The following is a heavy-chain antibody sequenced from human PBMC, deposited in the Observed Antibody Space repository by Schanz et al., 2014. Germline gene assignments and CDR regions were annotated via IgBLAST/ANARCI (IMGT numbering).Heavy chain of an antibody. J-gene: IGHJ5*02. CDR2: IKSDGSST. D-gene: IGHD3-10*01. CDR3: ARPALWFGDNCFDP. V-gene: IGHV3-74*02. Sequence: EVQLVESGGGLIQPGGSLRLSCAASGFTFSSYWMHWVRQVPGKGLVWVSRIKSDGSSTSYADSVKGRFTISRDNAKNTLYLQMNSLRAEDTAVYYCARPALWFGDNCFDPCGHGTLVAVSS. CDR1: GFTFSSYW.